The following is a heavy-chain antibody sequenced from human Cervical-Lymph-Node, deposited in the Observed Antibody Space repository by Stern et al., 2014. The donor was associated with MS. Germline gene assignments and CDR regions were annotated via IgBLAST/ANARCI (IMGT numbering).Heavy chain of an antibody. CDR1: KFTFSTYA. CDR2: VSASGNST. Sequence: VQLGQSGGGLAHPGRSLRLSCAASKFTFSTYAMTWVRQAPGKGLEWVATVSASGNSTYFADSVKGRFTVSRDNSNNTVYLQMSNLTAEDTAIYFCAKDDGYIGFDYWGQGTPVTVSS. D-gene: IGHD5-18*01. CDR3: AKDDGYIGFDY. J-gene: IGHJ4*02. V-gene: IGHV3-23*04.